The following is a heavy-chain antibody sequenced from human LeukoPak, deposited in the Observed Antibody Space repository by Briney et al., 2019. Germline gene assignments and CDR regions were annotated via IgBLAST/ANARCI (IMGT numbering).Heavy chain of an antibody. CDR2: IYYSGST. CDR3: ARYASGNYYALDC. CDR1: GGSISSGGYY. Sequence: SETLSLTCTVSGGSISSGGYYWSWIRQHPGKGLEWIGYIYYSGSTYYNPSLKSRVTISVDTSKNQFSLNLNSVTAADTAVYYCARYASGNYYALDCWGQGTLVTVSS. D-gene: IGHD3-10*01. J-gene: IGHJ4*02. V-gene: IGHV4-31*03.